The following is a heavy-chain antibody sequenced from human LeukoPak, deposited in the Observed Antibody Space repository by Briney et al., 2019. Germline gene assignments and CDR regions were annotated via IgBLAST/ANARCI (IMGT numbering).Heavy chain of an antibody. J-gene: IGHJ4*02. Sequence: GGSLRLSCAVSGFTVSNNYMSWVRQAPAKGLEWVSVIYSGAGTHYADSVKGRFTISRDNSENTLYLQMNSLRAEYTAVYYCVRGHITLTIWGQGTLVTVSS. D-gene: IGHD3-22*01. CDR1: GFTVSNNY. CDR3: VRGHITLTI. V-gene: IGHV3-53*01. CDR2: IYSGAGT.